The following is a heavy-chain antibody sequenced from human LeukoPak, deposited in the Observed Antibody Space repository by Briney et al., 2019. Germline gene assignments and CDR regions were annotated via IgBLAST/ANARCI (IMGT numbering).Heavy chain of an antibody. CDR3: ARVGVGRGESSSWYFLVDY. J-gene: IGHJ4*02. Sequence: ASVKLSCKASGYTFTSYGISWVRQAPGQGLEWMGCISAYNSNTNYAQKLKGRVTMTTDTSTSTAYMELKSLRADDTAVYYCARVGVGRGESSSWYFLVDYWGQGTLVTVSS. CDR1: GYTFTSYG. D-gene: IGHD6-13*01. CDR2: ISAYNSNT. V-gene: IGHV1-18*01.